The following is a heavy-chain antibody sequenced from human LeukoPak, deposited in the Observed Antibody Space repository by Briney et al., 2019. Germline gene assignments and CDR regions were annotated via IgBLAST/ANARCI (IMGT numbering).Heavy chain of an antibody. CDR2: IYYSGST. D-gene: IGHD3-3*01. CDR1: GGSIRSGRYY. V-gene: IGHV4-31*03. J-gene: IGHJ3*02. CDR3: ARDPLPDGSGSLGVFDI. Sequence: SQTLSLTCTVSGGSIRSGRYYWSWLRQHPGKGLEWIGYIYYSGSTYYNPSLKSRVTISIDTSKNQFSLKLSSVTAADTAVYYCARDPLPDGSGSLGVFDIWGQGTTVTVSS.